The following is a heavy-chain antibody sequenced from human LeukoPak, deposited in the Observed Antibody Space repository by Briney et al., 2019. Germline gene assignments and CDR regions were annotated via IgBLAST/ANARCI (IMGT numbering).Heavy chain of an antibody. J-gene: IGHJ3*01. CDR3: ARVGASLPDAFDV. CDR2: ISSNGGST. D-gene: IGHD4/OR15-4a*01. CDR1: GFTFGDYA. V-gene: IGHV3-64*01. Sequence: GGSLRLSCTASGFTFGDYAMTWVRQAPGKGLQHVSAISSNGGSTYYANSVKGRFTISRDNSKDTLYLQMGSLRAEDMAVYYCARVGASLPDAFDVWGQGTMVTVSS.